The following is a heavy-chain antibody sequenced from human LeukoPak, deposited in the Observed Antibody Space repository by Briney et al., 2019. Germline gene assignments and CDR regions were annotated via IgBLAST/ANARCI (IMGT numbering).Heavy chain of an antibody. V-gene: IGHV1-2*02. CDR3: ASRGSSSSWAYYYGMDV. CDR1: GYTFTGYY. CDR2: ISPNSGGT. D-gene: IGHD6-13*01. J-gene: IGHJ6*02. Sequence: ASVKVSCKASGYTFTGYYMHWVRQAPGQGLEWMGWISPNSGGTNYAQKFQGRVTMTRDTSISTAYMELSRLRSDDTAVYYCASRGSSSSWAYYYGMDVWGQGTTVTVSS.